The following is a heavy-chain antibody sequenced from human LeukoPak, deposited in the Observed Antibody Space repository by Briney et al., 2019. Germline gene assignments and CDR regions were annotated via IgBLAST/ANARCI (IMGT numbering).Heavy chain of an antibody. V-gene: IGHV3-33*01. CDR1: GFTFSNYG. CDR3: ARADDSSSLGVFDI. J-gene: IGHJ3*02. Sequence: PGRSLRLSCATSGFTFSNYGMFWVRQAPGKGLERVAVIWYDGSKKYYVDSVKGRFTISRGNAKNSLYLQMNSLRAEDTAVYYCARADDSSSLGVFDIWGQGTMVTVSS. D-gene: IGHD6-13*01. CDR2: IWYDGSKK.